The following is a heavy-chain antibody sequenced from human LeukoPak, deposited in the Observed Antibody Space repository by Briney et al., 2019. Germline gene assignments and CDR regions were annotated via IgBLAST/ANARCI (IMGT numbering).Heavy chain of an antibody. CDR1: GFTFSSYS. Sequence: GGSLRLSCAASGFTFSSYSMNWVRQAPGKGLEWVSSISSSSSYIYYADSVKGRFTISRDNAKNLLFLQMNSLRVEDTAIYYCVSSLSGVWGPVDGYWGQGTLVTVSS. V-gene: IGHV3-21*06. D-gene: IGHD5/OR15-5a*01. CDR2: ISSSSSYI. CDR3: VSSLSGVWGPVDGY. J-gene: IGHJ4*02.